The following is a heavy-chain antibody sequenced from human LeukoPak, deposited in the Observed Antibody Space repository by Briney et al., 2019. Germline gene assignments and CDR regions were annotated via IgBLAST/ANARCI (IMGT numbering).Heavy chain of an antibody. V-gene: IGHV3-23*01. J-gene: IGHJ4*02. Sequence: GGSLRLSCAASGFTFSAYGMSWVRQSPRKGLEWVSGVSGADGTTYYADSVKGRFTISRDNSKSTLYLQMNNLRAEDTAVYYCAKGPRRIAAAGTGNFYFDYWGQGTLVTVSS. CDR3: AKGPRRIAAAGTGNFYFDY. D-gene: IGHD6-13*01. CDR1: GFTFSAYG. CDR2: VSGADGTT.